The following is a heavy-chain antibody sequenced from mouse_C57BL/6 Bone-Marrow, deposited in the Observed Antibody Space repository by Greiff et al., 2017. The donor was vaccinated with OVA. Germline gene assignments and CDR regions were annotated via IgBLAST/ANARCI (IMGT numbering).Heavy chain of an antibody. Sequence: EVKLMESGPGLVKHSQSLSLTCSVTGYSITSGYYWHWIRQFPGNKLEWMGYISYDGSNNYNPSLKNRISITRDTSKNQFFLKLNSVTTEDTATYYCARGGYDYDRYFDVWGTGTTVTVSS. CDR3: ARGGYDYDRYFDV. J-gene: IGHJ1*03. D-gene: IGHD2-4*01. CDR1: GYSITSGYY. CDR2: ISYDGSN. V-gene: IGHV3-6*01.